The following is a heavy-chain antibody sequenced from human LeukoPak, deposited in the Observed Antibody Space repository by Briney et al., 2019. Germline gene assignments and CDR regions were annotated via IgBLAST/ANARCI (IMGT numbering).Heavy chain of an antibody. CDR2: IYSGGST. CDR3: ARDFSGALWFGEP. J-gene: IGHJ4*02. D-gene: IGHD3-10*01. CDR1: GFTFINYW. V-gene: IGHV3-53*01. Sequence: PGGSLRLSCAVSGFTFINYWMHWVRQAPGKGLEWVSGIYSGGSTYYRDSVKGRFTISRDNSKNTLYLQMNSLRAEDTAVYYCARDFSGALWFGEPRGQGTLVTVSS.